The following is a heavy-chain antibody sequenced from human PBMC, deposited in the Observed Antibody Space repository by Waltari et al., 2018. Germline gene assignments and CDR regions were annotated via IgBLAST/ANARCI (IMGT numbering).Heavy chain of an antibody. CDR2: ISGDSRFI. J-gene: IGHJ4*02. CDR1: GFTFSGYS. D-gene: IGHD3-16*01. Sequence: EVQLVESGGGLVKPGGSRRLSGEASGFTFSGYSMNWVRQAPGKGLEWVSSISGDSRFIYYADSVNGRFTISSDDAKNSLYLQMNSLRVEDTAVYYCARDRRGYFDYWGPGTLVSVSS. CDR3: ARDRRGYFDY. V-gene: IGHV3-21*01.